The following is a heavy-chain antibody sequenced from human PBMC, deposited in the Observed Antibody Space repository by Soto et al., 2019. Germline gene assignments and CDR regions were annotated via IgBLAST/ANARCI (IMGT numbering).Heavy chain of an antibody. V-gene: IGHV1-69*06. J-gene: IGHJ6*02. Sequence: QVQLVQSGAEVKKPGSSVKVSCKTSGGTFSSYALSWVRQAPGQGLEWMGGIIPIFGSANYAQKFQGRVTITADKSTSTAYMELSSLRSEDTAVYYCARVNDFTYYYYGMDVWGQGTTVTVSS. D-gene: IGHD3-3*01. CDR2: IIPIFGSA. CDR3: ARVNDFTYYYYGMDV. CDR1: GGTFSSYA.